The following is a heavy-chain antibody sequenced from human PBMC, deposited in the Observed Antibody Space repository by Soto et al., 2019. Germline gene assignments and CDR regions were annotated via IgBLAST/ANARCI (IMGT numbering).Heavy chain of an antibody. V-gene: IGHV4-59*01. CDR1: GGYISSYY. CDR3: ARGSMTTVNYFDY. CDR2: IYYSGST. Sequence: PSETLSLTCTVSGGYISSYYWSWIRQPPGKGLEWIGYIYYSGSTNYNPSLKSRVTISVDTSKNQFSLKLSSVTAADTAVYYCARGSMTTVNYFDYWGQGTLVTVSS. D-gene: IGHD4-17*01. J-gene: IGHJ4*02.